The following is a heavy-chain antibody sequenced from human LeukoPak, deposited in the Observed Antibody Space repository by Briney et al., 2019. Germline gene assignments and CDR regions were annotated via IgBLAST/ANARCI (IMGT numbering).Heavy chain of an antibody. CDR3: ATLAEHDAFDI. CDR2: ISYDGSNK. V-gene: IGHV3-30*03. CDR1: GLTFSSYG. D-gene: IGHD1/OR15-1a*01. Sequence: PGRSLRLSCAASGLTFSSYGMHWVRQAPGKGLEWVAVISYDGSNKYYADSVKGRFTISRDNSKNTLYLQMNSLRAEDTAVYYCATLAEHDAFDIWGQGTMATVSS. J-gene: IGHJ3*02.